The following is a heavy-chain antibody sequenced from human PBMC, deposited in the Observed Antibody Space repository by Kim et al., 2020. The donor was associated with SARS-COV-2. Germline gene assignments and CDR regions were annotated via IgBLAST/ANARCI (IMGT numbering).Heavy chain of an antibody. CDR3: ARLQGSGSLGYPIDY. CDR2: IYPGDSDT. Sequence: GESLKISCQGSGYTFTSHWIAWVRQMSGKGLEWMGIIYPGDSDTRYSPSFQGQVTISADKSISTAYLQWSSLKASDTAMYYCARLQGSGSLGYPIDYWGQGTLVTVSS. V-gene: IGHV5-51*01. D-gene: IGHD3-10*01. J-gene: IGHJ4*02. CDR1: GYTFTSHW.